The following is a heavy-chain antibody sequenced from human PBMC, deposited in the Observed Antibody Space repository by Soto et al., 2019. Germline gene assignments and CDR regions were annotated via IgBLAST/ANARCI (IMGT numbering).Heavy chain of an antibody. CDR2: IWYDGSNK. V-gene: IGHV3-33*01. D-gene: IGHD6-6*01. Sequence: GGSLRLSCAASGFTFSSYGMHWVRQAPGKGLEWVAVIWYDGSNKYYADSVKGRFTISRDNSKNTLYLQMNSLSAEDTAVYYCARGSSSRNYYYYYGMDVWGQGTTVTVSS. J-gene: IGHJ6*02. CDR1: GFTFSSYG. CDR3: ARGSSSRNYYYYYGMDV.